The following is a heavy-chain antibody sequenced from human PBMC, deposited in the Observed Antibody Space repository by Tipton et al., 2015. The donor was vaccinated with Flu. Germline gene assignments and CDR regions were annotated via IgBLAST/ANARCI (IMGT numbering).Heavy chain of an antibody. J-gene: IGHJ6*03. CDR1: GGSFSGYH. CDR2: IIDGGAT. Sequence: TLSLTCAVHGGSFSGYHWTWIRQAPGKGLEWIGEIIDGGATDYSPSLYSRVAMSVDTSKSQFSLHLNSVTAADTAVYYCARAPALLRYPQCMDVWGEGTSVTVSS. D-gene: IGHD3-9*01. CDR3: ARAPALLRYPQCMDV. V-gene: IGHV4-34*12.